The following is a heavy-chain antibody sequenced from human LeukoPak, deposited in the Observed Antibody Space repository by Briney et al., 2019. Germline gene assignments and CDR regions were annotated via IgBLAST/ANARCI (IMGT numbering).Heavy chain of an antibody. Sequence: GGSLRLSCAASGFTFSSYAMSWVRQAPGKGLEWVSAISGSGGSTYYADSVKGRFTTSRDNSKNTLYLQMNSLRAEDTAVYYCAKGPHYYDSSGYLLNDYWGQGTLVTVSS. CDR1: GFTFSSYA. CDR2: ISGSGGST. CDR3: AKGPHYYDSSGYLLNDY. D-gene: IGHD3-22*01. J-gene: IGHJ4*01. V-gene: IGHV3-23*01.